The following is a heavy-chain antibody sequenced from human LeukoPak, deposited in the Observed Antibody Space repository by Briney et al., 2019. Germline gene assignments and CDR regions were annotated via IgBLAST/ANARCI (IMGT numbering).Heavy chain of an antibody. CDR3: TWMATVVTVDI. CDR1: GFRVGSSY. CDR2: TIGGNGPA. D-gene: IGHD4-23*01. V-gene: IGHV3-15*01. J-gene: IGHJ4*02. Sequence: EWHVRLSFAERGFRVGSSYRSWVRHAPGKGLEWIGRTIGGNGPADYAAPVKGRFTISRDYSKDTMYLHMNSLKTEDTAVYYCTWMATVVTVDIWGQGTLVTVSS.